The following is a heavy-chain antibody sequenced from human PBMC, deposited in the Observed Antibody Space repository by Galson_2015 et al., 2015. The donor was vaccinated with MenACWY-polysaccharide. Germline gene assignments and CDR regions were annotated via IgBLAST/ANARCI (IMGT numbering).Heavy chain of an antibody. CDR1: GYTLTKLF. J-gene: IGHJ6*03. D-gene: IGHD1-20*01. Sequence: SVKVSCKVTGYTLTKLFMHWVRQAPGKGLEWMGGFDPEDGETIYAQKFQGRVTMTEDTSTDTAYMELRSLRSEDTAVYYCSSGGSPIGISGTYYYYYMDVWGKGTTVTVSS. CDR2: FDPEDGET. V-gene: IGHV1-24*01. CDR3: SSGGSPIGISGTYYYYYMDV.